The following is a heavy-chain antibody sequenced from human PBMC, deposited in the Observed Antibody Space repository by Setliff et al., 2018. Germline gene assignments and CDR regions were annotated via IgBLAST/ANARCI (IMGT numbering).Heavy chain of an antibody. CDR2: ISSSGAT. D-gene: IGHD5-12*01. V-gene: IGHV4-39*01. CDR1: DDSFYSDYYF. J-gene: IGHJ4*02. Sequence: SETLSLTCSVSDDSFYSDYYFWGWIRQPPGKGLEWIATISSSGATNYNSSLKSRVTLSRDVAKRQFALNLRSVTAVDTAVYYCAREGRWDYNYPIYWGQGILGTVS. CDR3: AREGRWDYNYPIY.